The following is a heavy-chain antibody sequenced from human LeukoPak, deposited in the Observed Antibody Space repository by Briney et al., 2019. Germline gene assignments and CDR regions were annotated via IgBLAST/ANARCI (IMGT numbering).Heavy chain of an antibody. CDR3: ARGGWSLDY. V-gene: IGHV3-7*04. CDR1: GFTFSRYW. J-gene: IGHJ4*02. D-gene: IGHD6-19*01. CDR2: IKQDRSAK. Sequence: GGSLRLSCAASGFTFSRYWMSWVRQAPGKGLEWVAYIKQDRSAKDYVDSVKGRFTISRDNSKNSLYLQMNSLRAEDTAVYYCARGGWSLDYWGQGTLVTVSS.